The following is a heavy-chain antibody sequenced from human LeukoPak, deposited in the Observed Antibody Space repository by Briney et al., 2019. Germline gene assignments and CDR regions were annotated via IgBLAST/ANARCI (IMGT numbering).Heavy chain of an antibody. V-gene: IGHV3-53*01. CDR3: ARQSSGWFFDY. J-gene: IGHJ4*02. CDR2: IYSGGST. Sequence: GGSLRLSCAASGFTVSSNYMSWVRQAPGKGLEWVSVIYSGGSTYYADSVKGRFTISRVNSKNTLYLQMNSLRAEDTAVYYCARQSSGWFFDYWGQGTLVTVSS. D-gene: IGHD6-19*01. CDR1: GFTVSSNY.